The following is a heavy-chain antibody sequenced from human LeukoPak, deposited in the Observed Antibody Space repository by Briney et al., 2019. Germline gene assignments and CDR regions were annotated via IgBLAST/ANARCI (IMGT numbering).Heavy chain of an antibody. CDR3: ARSGV. CDR1: GASFSGYY. CDR2: ITPSGST. J-gene: IGHJ4*02. D-gene: IGHD6-25*01. Sequence: SETLSLTCAVYGASFSGYYWNWIRQPPGKGLEWIGEITPSGSTNYNPSLKSRVTISGDTSNNHFSLKLNSVNAADTAVYYCARSGVWGQGTLVTVSS. V-gene: IGHV4-34*01.